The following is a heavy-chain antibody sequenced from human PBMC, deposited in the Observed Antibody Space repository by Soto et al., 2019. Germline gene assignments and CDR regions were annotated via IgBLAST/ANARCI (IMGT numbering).Heavy chain of an antibody. CDR3: AKDTAPPTEGMEV. CDR2: ISYDGSNK. J-gene: IGHJ6*02. V-gene: IGHV3-30*18. CDR1: GFTFSSYG. Sequence: QVQLVESGGGVVQPGRSLRLSCAASGFTFSSYGMHWVRQAPGKGLEWVAVISYDGSNKYYADSVKGRFTISRDNSKNTLYLQMNSLRAEDTAVYYCAKDTAPPTEGMEVWGQGTTVTGSS.